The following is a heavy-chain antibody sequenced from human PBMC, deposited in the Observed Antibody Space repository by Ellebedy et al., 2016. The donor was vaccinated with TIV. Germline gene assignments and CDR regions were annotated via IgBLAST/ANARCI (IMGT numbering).Heavy chain of an antibody. J-gene: IGHJ6*02. D-gene: IGHD3-10*01. Sequence: GESLKISCAASGFTFSDYYMSWIRQAPGKGLEWVSYISGSNTIYYADSVKGRFTISRDNAKNSLYLQMNSLRAEDTAVYYCARTYGSGSSTHYYGMDVWGQGTTVTVSS. CDR1: GFTFSDYY. CDR2: ISGSNTI. CDR3: ARTYGSGSSTHYYGMDV. V-gene: IGHV3-11*04.